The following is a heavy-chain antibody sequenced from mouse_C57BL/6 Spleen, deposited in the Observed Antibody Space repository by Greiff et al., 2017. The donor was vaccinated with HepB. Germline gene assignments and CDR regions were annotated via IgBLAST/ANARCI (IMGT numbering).Heavy chain of an antibody. CDR1: GFTFTDYY. V-gene: IGHV7-3*01. CDR2: IRNKANGYTT. D-gene: IGHD1-1*01. Sequence: EVKLVESGGGLVQPGGSLSLSCAASGFTFTDYYMSWVRQPPGKALEWLGFIRNKANGYTTEYSASVKGRFTISRDNSQSILYLQMNALRAEDSATYYCARYTTVVARYFDYWGQGTTLTVSS. J-gene: IGHJ2*01. CDR3: ARYTTVVARYFDY.